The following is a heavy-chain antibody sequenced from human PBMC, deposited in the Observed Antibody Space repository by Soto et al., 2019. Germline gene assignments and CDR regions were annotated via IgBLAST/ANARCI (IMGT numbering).Heavy chain of an antibody. CDR1: GGSISSGGYY. D-gene: IGHD3-10*01. V-gene: IGHV4-31*03. CDR3: ARMPAVYGSGSYYRSSSYYMDV. CDR2: IYYSGST. J-gene: IGHJ6*03. Sequence: SETLSLTCTVSGGSISSGGYYWSWIRQHPGKGLEWIGYIYYSGSTYYNPSLKSRVTISVDTSKNQFSLKLSSVTAADTAVYYCARMPAVYGSGSYYRSSSYYMDVWGKGTTVTVSS.